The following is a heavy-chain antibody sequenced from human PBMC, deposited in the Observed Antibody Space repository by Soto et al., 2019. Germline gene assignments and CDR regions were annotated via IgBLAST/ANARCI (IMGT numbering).Heavy chain of an antibody. J-gene: IGHJ4*02. CDR2: ISAYNGDT. Sequence: QVQLVKSGAEVKRPGASVKVSCKTSGYTFINYGMSWVRQAPGQGLEWMGWISAYNGDTKNAQKFQGRATMTTDPSTSTAYMELTSLRSDDTALYYCARDSTFLGRDYTAILFDYWGQGTLVTVSS. V-gene: IGHV1-18*01. CDR3: ARDSTFLGRDYTAILFDY. CDR1: GYTFINYG. D-gene: IGHD3-10*01.